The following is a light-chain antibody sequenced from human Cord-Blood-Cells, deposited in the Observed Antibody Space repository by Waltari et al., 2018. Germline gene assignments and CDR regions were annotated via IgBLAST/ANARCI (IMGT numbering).Light chain of an antibody. Sequence: QPLLTQPTSLSASPGASARFTCPLRRGINVATYRIDWYHQKPGSLPRYLLRYNSDSDKQQGSGVPSRFSGSKDASTNAGLLLISGLQSEDEADYYCAIWYSSTVVFGGGTKLTVL. CDR1: RGINVATYR. J-gene: IGLJ2*01. V-gene: IGLV5-39*01. CDR2: YNSDSDK. CDR3: AIWYSSTVV.